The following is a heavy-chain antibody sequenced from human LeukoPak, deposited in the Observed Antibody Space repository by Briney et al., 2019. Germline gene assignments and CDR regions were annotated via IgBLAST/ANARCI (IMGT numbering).Heavy chain of an antibody. CDR2: ISSSSSTI. CDR1: GFTFSSYS. CDR3: ARDDYYDSSGYYEDPPYWYFDL. J-gene: IGHJ2*01. D-gene: IGHD3-22*01. Sequence: PGGSLRLSCAASGFTFSSYSMNWVRQAPGKGLEWVSYISSSSSTIYYADSVKGRFTISRDNAKNSLYLQMNSLRAEDTAVYYCARDDYYDSSGYYEDPPYWYFDLWGRGTLVTVSS. V-gene: IGHV3-48*01.